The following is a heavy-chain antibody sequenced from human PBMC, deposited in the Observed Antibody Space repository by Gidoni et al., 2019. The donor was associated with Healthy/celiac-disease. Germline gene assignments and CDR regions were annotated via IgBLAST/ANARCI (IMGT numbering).Heavy chain of an antibody. D-gene: IGHD3-10*01. V-gene: IGHV4-59*01. CDR1: GGSISSYY. J-gene: IGHJ3*02. CDR3: AREDGSGDDAFDI. Sequence: GPGLVKPSETLSLTCTVSGGSISSYYWSWIRQPPGKGLEWIGYIYYSGSTNYNPSLKSRVTISVDTSKNQFSLKLSSVTAADTAVYYCAREDGSGDDAFDIWGQGTMVTVSS. CDR2: IYYSGST.